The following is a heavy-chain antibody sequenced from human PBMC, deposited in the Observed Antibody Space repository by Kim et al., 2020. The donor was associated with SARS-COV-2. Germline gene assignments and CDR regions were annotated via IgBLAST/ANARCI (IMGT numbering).Heavy chain of an antibody. CDR1: GGSFSGYY. Sequence: SETLSLTCAVYGGSFSGYYWSWIRQPPGKGLEWIGEINHSGSTNYNPSLKSRVTISVDTSKNQFSLKLSSVTAADTAVYYCARGEGYCTNGVCYNERPFDYWGQGTLVTVSS. D-gene: IGHD2-8*01. V-gene: IGHV4-34*01. CDR2: INHSGST. J-gene: IGHJ4*02. CDR3: ARGEGYCTNGVCYNERPFDY.